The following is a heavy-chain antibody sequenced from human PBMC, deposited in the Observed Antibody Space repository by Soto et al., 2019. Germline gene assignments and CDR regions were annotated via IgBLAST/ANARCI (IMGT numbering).Heavy chain of an antibody. D-gene: IGHD2-21*02. CDR1: GFTFSSYS. Sequence: GGSLRLSCAASGFTFSSYSMNWVRQAPGKGLEWVSSISSSSSYIYYADSVKGRFTISRVNAKNSLYLQMNSLRAEDTAVYYCTTGTVRSYCGGDCYSGLWSDAFDIGGQGTMVTVSS. V-gene: IGHV3-21*01. CDR2: ISSSSSYI. CDR3: TTGTVRSYCGGDCYSGLWSDAFDI. J-gene: IGHJ3*02.